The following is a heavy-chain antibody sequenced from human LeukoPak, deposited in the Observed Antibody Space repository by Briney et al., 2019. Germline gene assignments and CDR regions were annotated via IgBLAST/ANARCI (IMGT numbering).Heavy chain of an antibody. CDR3: AREAIFGVVNGMDV. CDR2: ISYDGSNK. V-gene: IGHV3-30-3*01. J-gene: IGHJ6*02. Sequence: QTGGSLRLSCAASGFTFSSYAMHWVRQAPGKGLEWVAVISYDGSNKYYADSVKGRFTISRDNSKNTLYLQMNSLRAEDTAVYYCAREAIFGVVNGMDVWGQGTTVTVSS. D-gene: IGHD3-3*01. CDR1: GFTFSSYA.